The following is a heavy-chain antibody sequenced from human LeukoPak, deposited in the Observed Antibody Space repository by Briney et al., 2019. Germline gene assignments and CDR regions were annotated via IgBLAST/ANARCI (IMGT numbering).Heavy chain of an antibody. D-gene: IGHD2-2*01. J-gene: IGHJ6*02. CDR1: GYTFTSYD. Sequence: ASVKVSCKASGYTFTSYDINWVRQATGQGLEWMGWMNPNSGNTGYAQKLQGRVTMTTDTSTSTAYMELRSLRSDDTAVYYCARGQEVVVPAARYYYYYGMDVWGQGATVTVSS. CDR2: MNPNSGNT. V-gene: IGHV1-8*01. CDR3: ARGQEVVVPAARYYYYYGMDV.